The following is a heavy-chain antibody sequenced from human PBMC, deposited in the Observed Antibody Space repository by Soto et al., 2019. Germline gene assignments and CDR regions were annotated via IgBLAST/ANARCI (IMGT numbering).Heavy chain of an antibody. Sequence: SETLSLTWTVSGVSISTYSWSWIRQPPGKGLEWIGYIYHSGSINYSPSLRSRVTVSVDTSKNQFSLTLSSVTAADTAVYYCARTNTELDQWGQGTLVTVSS. CDR1: GVSISTYS. D-gene: IGHD1-26*01. CDR2: IYHSGSI. J-gene: IGHJ5*02. V-gene: IGHV4-59*01. CDR3: ARTNTELDQ.